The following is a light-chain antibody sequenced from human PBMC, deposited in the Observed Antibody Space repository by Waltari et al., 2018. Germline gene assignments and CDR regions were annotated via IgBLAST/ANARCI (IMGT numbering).Light chain of an antibody. CDR3: QNHERLPAM. CDR1: QSISRY. Sequence: GSLSLSPGERATLSCRASQSISRYLAWYQQKPGQAPRLLIYAASSRATGIPGRFSGSGSGTDFSLTISRLEPEDFAVYYCQNHERLPAMFGQGTKVEIK. CDR2: AAS. V-gene: IGKV3-20*01. J-gene: IGKJ1*01.